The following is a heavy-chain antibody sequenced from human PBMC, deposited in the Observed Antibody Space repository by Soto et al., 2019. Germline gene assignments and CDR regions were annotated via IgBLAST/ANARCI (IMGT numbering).Heavy chain of an antibody. V-gene: IGHV3-23*01. CDR2: ISGSGGST. J-gene: IGHJ4*02. D-gene: IGHD2-15*01. CDR1: GFTFSSYA. Sequence: VQLLESGGGLVQPGGSLRLSCAASGFTFSSYAMSWVRQAPGKGLEWVSAISGSGGSTYYADSVKGRFTISRDNSKNTLYLQMNSLRAEDTAVYYCAKDNTVYCSGGSCYFDYFDYWGQGTLVTVSS. CDR3: AKDNTVYCSGGSCYFDYFDY.